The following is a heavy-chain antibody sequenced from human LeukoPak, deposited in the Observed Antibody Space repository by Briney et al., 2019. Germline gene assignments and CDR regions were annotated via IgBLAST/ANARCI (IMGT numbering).Heavy chain of an antibody. V-gene: IGHV3-23*01. J-gene: IGHJ4*02. CDR2: ISDSGGST. CDR1: GFTFSYYA. D-gene: IGHD1-26*01. CDR3: AKRATVGATDH. Sequence: GGSLRLSCAASGFTFSYYAMNWVRQAPGKGLEWVSLISDSGGSTYYADSVKGRFTISRDNSKNTLYLQMNSLRVEDTAEYYCAKRATVGATDHWGQGTLVTVSS.